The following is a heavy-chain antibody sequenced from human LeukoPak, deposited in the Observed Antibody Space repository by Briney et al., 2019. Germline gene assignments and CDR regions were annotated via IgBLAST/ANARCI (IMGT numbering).Heavy chain of an antibody. CDR2: ISYDGSNK. V-gene: IGHV3-30*03. J-gene: IGHJ4*02. D-gene: IGHD1-26*01. Sequence: PGGSLRLSCAASGFTFSSYGMHWVRQAPGKGLEWVAVISYDGSNKYYADSVKGRFTISRDNSKNTLYLQMNSLRAEDMAVYYCARDIGGGNYYNWRGYFDYWGQGTLVTVSS. CDR3: ARDIGGGNYYNWRGYFDY. CDR1: GFTFSSYG.